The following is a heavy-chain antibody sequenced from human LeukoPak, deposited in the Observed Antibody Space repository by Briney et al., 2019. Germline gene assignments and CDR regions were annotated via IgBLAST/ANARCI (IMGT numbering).Heavy chain of an antibody. CDR2: ISYDGSNK. CDR1: GFTFSSYG. CDR3: AKDRLSIAAAGSYFDY. D-gene: IGHD6-13*01. Sequence: GGSLRLSCAASGFTFSSYGMHWVRQAPGKGLEWVAVISYDGSNKYYADSVKGRFTISRDNSKNTLYLQMNSLRAEDTAVYYCAKDRLSIAAAGSYFDYWGRGTLVTVSS. J-gene: IGHJ4*02. V-gene: IGHV3-30*18.